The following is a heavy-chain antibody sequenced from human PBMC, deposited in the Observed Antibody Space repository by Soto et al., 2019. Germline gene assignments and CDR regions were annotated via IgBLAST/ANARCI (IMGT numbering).Heavy chain of an antibody. CDR1: GFTFDDYA. V-gene: IGHV3-9*01. D-gene: IGHD3-10*01. CDR2: ISWNSGSI. J-gene: IGHJ4*02. Sequence: GGSLRLSCAASGFTFDDYAMHWVRQAPGKGLEWVSGISWNSGSIGYADSVKGRFTISRDNAKNSLYLQMNSLRAEDTALYYCAKEKYGSGSYFDYWGQGTLVTVSS. CDR3: AKEKYGSGSYFDY.